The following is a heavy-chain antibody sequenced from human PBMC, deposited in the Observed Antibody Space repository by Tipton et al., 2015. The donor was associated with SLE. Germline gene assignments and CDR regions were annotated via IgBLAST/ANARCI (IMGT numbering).Heavy chain of an antibody. V-gene: IGHV4-34*01. Sequence: TLSLTCAVYGGSFSGYYWSWIRQPSGKGLEWIGEINHSGSTNYNPSLKSRVTISVDTSKNQFSLKLSSVTAADTAVYYCARGGADYYDSSGSTFDYWGQGTLVTVSS. CDR2: INHSGST. CDR1: GGSFSGYY. J-gene: IGHJ4*02. CDR3: ARGGADYYDSSGSTFDY. D-gene: IGHD3-22*01.